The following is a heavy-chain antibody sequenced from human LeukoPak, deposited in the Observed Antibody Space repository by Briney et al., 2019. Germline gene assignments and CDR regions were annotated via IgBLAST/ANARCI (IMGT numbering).Heavy chain of an antibody. J-gene: IGHJ5*02. D-gene: IGHD3-10*01. Sequence: ASVKVSRKASGYRITGYYMDWVRQAPGQGLEWMGWINPNSGVTKYAQKFQGRVTMSRDTSTNTAYMELSRLRSDDTAVYYCARGTGSSWFDPWGQGTLVTVSS. CDR3: ARGTGSSWFDP. V-gene: IGHV1-2*02. CDR1: GYRITGYY. CDR2: INPNSGVT.